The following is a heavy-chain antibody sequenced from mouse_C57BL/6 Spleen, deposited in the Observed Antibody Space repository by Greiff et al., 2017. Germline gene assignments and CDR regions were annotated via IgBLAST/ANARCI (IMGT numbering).Heavy chain of an antibody. D-gene: IGHD2-3*01. CDR3: ASPTHDGYYVN. V-gene: IGHV1-80*01. J-gene: IGHJ2*01. Sequence: QVQLQQSGAELVKPGASVKISCKASGYAFSSYWMNWVKQRPGKGLEWIGQIYPGDGDTNYNGKFKGKATLTADKSSSTAYMQLSSLTSEDSAVYFCASPTHDGYYVNWGQGTTLTVSS. CDR1: GYAFSSYW. CDR2: IYPGDGDT.